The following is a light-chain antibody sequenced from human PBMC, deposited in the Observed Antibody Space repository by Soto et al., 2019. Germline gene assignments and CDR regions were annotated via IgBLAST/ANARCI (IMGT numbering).Light chain of an antibody. CDR2: DVS. J-gene: IGLJ2*01. Sequence: QSVLTQPASVSGSPGQSITISCTGTSSDVGGYNYVSWYQQHPGKAPKLMIYDVSNRPSGVSNRFSGSKSGNTASLTISGLQAEDEADYYCSSYTSRDTLVFGGGTKLTVL. CDR3: SSYTSRDTLV. CDR1: SSDVGGYNY. V-gene: IGLV2-14*01.